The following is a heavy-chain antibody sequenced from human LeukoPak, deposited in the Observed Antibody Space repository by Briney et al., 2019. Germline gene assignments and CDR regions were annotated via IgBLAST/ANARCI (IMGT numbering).Heavy chain of an antibody. CDR3: AKTAPFYCSSTSCHVGWIDP. D-gene: IGHD2-2*01. CDR1: GFTFSSYA. V-gene: IGHV3-23*01. J-gene: IGHJ5*02. Sequence: GGSLRLSCAASGFTFSSYAMSWVRQAPGKGLEWVSAISGSGGSTYYADSVKGRFTISRDNSKNTLYLQMNSLRAEDTAVYYCAKTAPFYCSSTSCHVGWIDPWGQGTLVAVSS. CDR2: ISGSGGST.